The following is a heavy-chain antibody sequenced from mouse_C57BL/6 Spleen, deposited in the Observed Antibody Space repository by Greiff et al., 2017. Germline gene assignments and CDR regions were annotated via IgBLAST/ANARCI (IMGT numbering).Heavy chain of an antibody. CDR2: IYPRSGNT. J-gene: IGHJ3*01. D-gene: IGHD2-2*01. CDR3: ARAGGYDGGFAY. V-gene: IGHV1-81*01. CDR1: GYTFTSYG. Sequence: QVPLQQSGAELARPGASVKLSCKASGYTFTSYGISWVKQSTGQGLEWIGEIYPRSGNTYYNEKFKGKATLTADKSSSTAYMELRSLTSEDSAVYFCARAGGYDGGFAYWGQGTLVTVSA.